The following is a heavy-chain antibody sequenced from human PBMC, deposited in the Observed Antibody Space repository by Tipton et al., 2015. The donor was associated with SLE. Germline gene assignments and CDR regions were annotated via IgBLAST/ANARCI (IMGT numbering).Heavy chain of an antibody. D-gene: IGHD6-13*01. Sequence: TLSLTCAVYGGSFSGYYWSWIRQPPGKGLEWIGEINHSGSTNYNPSLKSRVTISVDTSKNQFSLKLSSVTASDTAMYYCARRAAAGTFWYFDLWGRGTLVTVSS. V-gene: IGHV4-34*01. CDR2: INHSGST. CDR3: ARRAAAGTFWYFDL. CDR1: GGSFSGYY. J-gene: IGHJ2*01.